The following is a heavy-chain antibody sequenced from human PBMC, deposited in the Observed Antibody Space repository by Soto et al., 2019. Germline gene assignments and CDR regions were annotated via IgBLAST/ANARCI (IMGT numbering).Heavy chain of an antibody. CDR1: GGSISSYY. CDR3: ASNLY. V-gene: IGHV4-59*08. J-gene: IGHJ4*02. CDR2: IYYSGST. Sequence: SETLSLTCTVSGGSISSYYWSWIRQPPGKGLEWIGYIYYSGSTYYNPSLKSRVTISVDTSKNQFSLKLSSVTAADTAVYYCASNLYWGQGTLVTVSS.